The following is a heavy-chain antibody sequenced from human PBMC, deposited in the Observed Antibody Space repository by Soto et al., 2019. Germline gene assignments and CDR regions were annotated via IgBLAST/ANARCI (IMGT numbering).Heavy chain of an antibody. Sequence: SVKVSCKASGFTFTSSAVQWVRHARGQRLEWIGWIVVGSGNTNYAQKFQERVTITRDMSTSTAYMELSSLRSEDTAVYYCAAVTQPPLLRYFDWSPYNWFDHWGQGTLVTVSS. J-gene: IGHJ5*02. D-gene: IGHD3-9*01. CDR1: GFTFTSSA. CDR2: IVVGSGNT. CDR3: AAVTQPPLLRYFDWSPYNWFDH. V-gene: IGHV1-58*01.